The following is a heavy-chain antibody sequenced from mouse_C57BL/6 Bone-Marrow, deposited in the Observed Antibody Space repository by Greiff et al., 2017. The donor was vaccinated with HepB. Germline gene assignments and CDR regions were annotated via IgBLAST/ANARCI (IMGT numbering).Heavy chain of an antibody. J-gene: IGHJ4*01. CDR1: GYTLTSYW. CDR3: ARTGDGYYDAMDY. V-gene: IGHV1-64*01. D-gene: IGHD2-3*01. CDR2: IHPNSGST. Sequence: QVQLQQPGAELVKPGASVKLSCKASGYTLTSYWMHWVKQRPGQGLEWIGMIHPNSGSTNYNEKFKSKATLTVDKSSSTACMQLSSLTSEDSAVYYCARTGDGYYDAMDYWGQGTSVTVSS.